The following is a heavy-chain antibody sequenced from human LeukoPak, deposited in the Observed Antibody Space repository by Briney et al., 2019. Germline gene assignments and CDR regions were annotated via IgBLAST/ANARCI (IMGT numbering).Heavy chain of an antibody. V-gene: IGHV4-30-4*01. CDR3: ARGVLVDDNPQNRFDP. Sequence: SETLSLTCTVSGGSISSGDYYWSWIRQPPGKGLEWIGYIYYSGSTYYNPSLKSRVTISVDTSKNQFSLKLSSVTAADTAVYYCARGVLVDDNPQNRFDPWGQGTLVTVSS. CDR2: IYYSGST. CDR1: GGSISSGDYY. J-gene: IGHJ5*02. D-gene: IGHD2-21*01.